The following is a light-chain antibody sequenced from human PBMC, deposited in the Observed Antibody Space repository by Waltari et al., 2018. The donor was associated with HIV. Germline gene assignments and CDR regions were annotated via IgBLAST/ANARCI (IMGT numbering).Light chain of an antibody. CDR3: MQGLQTPQVT. CDR1: QNLLDSHGYNY. CDR2: LGS. Sequence: DIVMTQSPLSLPVTPGEPASISCSSSQNLLDSHGYNYLDWYLQKPGQSPQLLIYLGSNRASGVPDRFSGSGSGTDFTLKISRVEAEDVGVYYCMQGLQTPQVTFGGGTKVEIK. J-gene: IGKJ4*01. V-gene: IGKV2-28*01.